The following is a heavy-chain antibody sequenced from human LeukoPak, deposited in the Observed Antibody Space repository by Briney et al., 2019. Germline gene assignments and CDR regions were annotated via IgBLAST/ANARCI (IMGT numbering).Heavy chain of an antibody. Sequence: PGGSLRLSCAASGFTVSSNYMSWVRQAPGKGLEWVSVIYSGGTTYYADSVRGRFTISRDNSKNTLYLQMNSLRAEDTAVYYCAKDYYDSSGYYSPTFDYWGQGTLVTVSS. CDR3: AKDYYDSSGYYSPTFDY. J-gene: IGHJ4*02. CDR2: IYSGGTT. CDR1: GFTVSSNY. V-gene: IGHV3-53*01. D-gene: IGHD3-22*01.